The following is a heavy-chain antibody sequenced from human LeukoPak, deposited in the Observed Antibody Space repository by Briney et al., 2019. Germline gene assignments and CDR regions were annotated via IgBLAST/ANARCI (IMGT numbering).Heavy chain of an antibody. D-gene: IGHD6-19*01. CDR2: TYYRSKWYK. CDR1: GDSVSSNTAA. CDR3: ARVSDFSGWFDY. J-gene: IGHJ4*02. V-gene: IGHV6-1*01. Sequence: SQTLSLSCAISGDSVSSNTAAWNWIRQSPSGGLEWLGRTYYRSKWYKDYAVSVKSRITINADTSKNQFSLQLNSVTPEDTAVYYCARVSDFSGWFDYWGQGTPVTVSS.